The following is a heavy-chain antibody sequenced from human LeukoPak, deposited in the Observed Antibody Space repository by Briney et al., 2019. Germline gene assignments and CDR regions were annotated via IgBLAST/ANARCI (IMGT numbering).Heavy chain of an antibody. D-gene: IGHD3-22*01. CDR2: IYYSGST. V-gene: IGHV4-59*01. Sequence: PSETLSLTCTVSVGSISSYYWSWIRQPPGKGLEWIGYIYYSGSTNYNPSLKSRVTISVDTSKNQFSLKLSSVTAADTAVYYCARVKYYYDSSGYSPNLDYWDQGTMVTVSS. CDR1: VGSISSYY. J-gene: IGHJ4*02. CDR3: ARVKYYYDSSGYSPNLDY.